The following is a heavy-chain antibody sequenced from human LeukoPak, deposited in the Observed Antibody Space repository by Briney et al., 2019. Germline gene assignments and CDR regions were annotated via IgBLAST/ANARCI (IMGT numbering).Heavy chain of an antibody. CDR1: GGSFSGYY. Sequence: SETLSLTCAVYGGSFSGYYWSWIRQPPGKGLEWIGEINHSGSTNCNPSLKSRVTISVDTSKNQFSLKLSSVTAADTAVYYCARYCSGGSCYSYNWFDPWGQGTLVTVSS. D-gene: IGHD2-15*01. J-gene: IGHJ5*02. CDR2: INHSGST. V-gene: IGHV4-34*01. CDR3: ARYCSGGSCYSYNWFDP.